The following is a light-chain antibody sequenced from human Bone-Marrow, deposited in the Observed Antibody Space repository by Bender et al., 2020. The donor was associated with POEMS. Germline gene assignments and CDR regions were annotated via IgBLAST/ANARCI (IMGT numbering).Light chain of an antibody. CDR1: DLGDKY. CDR2: QDT. Sequence: SYEVTQQTSVSVSPGQTASITCSGDDLGDKYVAWYQQKPGQSPVLVIYQDTKRPSGIPERFSGSNSGNTATLTISGTQAMDNADYYCQEWDTCSGIFGGGTKLTVL. V-gene: IGLV3-1*01. CDR3: QEWDTCSGI. J-gene: IGLJ2*01.